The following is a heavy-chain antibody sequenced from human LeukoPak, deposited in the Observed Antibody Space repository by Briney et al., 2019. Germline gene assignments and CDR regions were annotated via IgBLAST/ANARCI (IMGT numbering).Heavy chain of an antibody. CDR1: GYTLTELS. CDR2: FDPEDGET. J-gene: IGHJ5*02. CDR3: AREMKTMVRGVIITNWFDP. D-gene: IGHD3-10*01. V-gene: IGHV1-24*01. Sequence: ASVKVSCKVSGYTLTELSMHWVRQAPGKGLEWMGGFDPEDGETIYAQKFQGRVTITADESTSTAYMELSSLRSEDTAVYYCAREMKTMVRGVIITNWFDPWGQGTLVTVSS.